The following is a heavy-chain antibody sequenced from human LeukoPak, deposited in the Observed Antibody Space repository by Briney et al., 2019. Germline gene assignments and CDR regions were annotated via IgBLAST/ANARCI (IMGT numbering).Heavy chain of an antibody. CDR3: ARGYCSSTSCYYFDY. CDR2: ISSNGGST. CDR1: GLTLSIYA. V-gene: IGHV3-64*01. Sequence: GGPLTLSCAASGLTLSIYAMLWLRQATGEGREYVSAISSNGGSTYYANSVKGRFTISRDNSKNTLYLQMGSLRAEDMAVYYCARGYCSSTSCYYFDYWGQGTLVTVSS. J-gene: IGHJ4*02. D-gene: IGHD2-2*01.